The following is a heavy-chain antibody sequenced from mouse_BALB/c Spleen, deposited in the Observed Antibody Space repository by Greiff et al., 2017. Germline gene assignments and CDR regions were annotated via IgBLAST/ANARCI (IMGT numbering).Heavy chain of an antibody. CDR3: ARDWFAY. CDR1: GFTFSSYA. V-gene: IGHV5-9-4*01. CDR2: ISSGGSYT. Sequence: EVMLVESGGGLVKPGGSLKLSCAASGFTFSSYAMSWVRQSPEKRLEWVAEISSGGSYTYYPDTVTGRFTISRDNAKNTLYLEMSSLRSEDTAMYYCARDWFAYWGQGTLVTVSA. J-gene: IGHJ3*01.